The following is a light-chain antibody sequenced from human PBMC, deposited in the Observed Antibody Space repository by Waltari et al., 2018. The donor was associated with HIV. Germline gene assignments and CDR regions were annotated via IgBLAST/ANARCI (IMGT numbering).Light chain of an antibody. CDR2: DDS. Sequence: SYVLTQPPSVSVAPGKTATFTCGGADIGTKSVHWCRQKPGQAPWVVIFDDSDRPSGIPERISGSNSGNTATLTISRVEAGDEADYYCQVWDSRSDHWVFGGGTKLTVL. CDR3: QVWDSRSDHWV. V-gene: IGLV3-21*04. CDR1: DIGTKS. J-gene: IGLJ3*02.